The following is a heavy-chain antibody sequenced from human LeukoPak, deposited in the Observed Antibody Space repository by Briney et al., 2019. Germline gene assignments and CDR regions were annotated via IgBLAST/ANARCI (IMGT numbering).Heavy chain of an antibody. CDR3: VGGGVTTMTLRDLWLDY. J-gene: IGHJ4*02. Sequence: GGSLRLPCAASGFTVSSNYMSWVRQAPGKGLVWVSIIYRGCSTYYADSVKGRFTIPRDNSKSTLYLQMNSLKAEDRAVNYLVGGGVTTMTLRDLWLDYWGQGTLVTVSS. CDR1: GFTVSSNY. CDR2: IYRGCST. D-gene: IGHD4-17*01. V-gene: IGHV3-66*01.